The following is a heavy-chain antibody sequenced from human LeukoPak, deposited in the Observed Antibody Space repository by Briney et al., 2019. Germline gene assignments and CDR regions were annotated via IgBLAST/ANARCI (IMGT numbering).Heavy chain of an antibody. V-gene: IGHV3-33*01. Sequence: GRSLRLYCAASGFTFSSYGMHWVRQAPGKGLEWVASTWSDGSNKYYADSVKGRFTISRDNSKNTLYLQMNSLRAEDTAAYYCARGGKSAFYYGKDVWGQGTTVTVSS. J-gene: IGHJ6*02. CDR2: TWSDGSNK. D-gene: IGHD5-12*01. CDR3: ARGGKSAFYYGKDV. CDR1: GFTFSSYG.